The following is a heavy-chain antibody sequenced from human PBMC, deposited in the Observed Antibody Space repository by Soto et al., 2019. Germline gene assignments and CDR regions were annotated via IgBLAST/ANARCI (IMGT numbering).Heavy chain of an antibody. CDR1: GFHFSTYG. V-gene: IGHV3-30*18. CDR2: ISYDDGNEK. J-gene: IGHJ4*02. D-gene: IGHD6-19*01. Sequence: PGGSLRLSCAASGFHFSTYGMHWVRQAPGKGLEWVAAISYDDGNEKYYTDSVKGRFTISRDNSKNTLYLQMNTLRADDTAIYYGAKDRSGWDFNYYFDYWGQGTLVTVSS. CDR3: AKDRSGWDFNYYFDY.